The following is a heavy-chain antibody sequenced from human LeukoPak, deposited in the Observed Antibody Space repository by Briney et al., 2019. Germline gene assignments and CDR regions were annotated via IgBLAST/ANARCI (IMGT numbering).Heavy chain of an antibody. V-gene: IGHV4-59*12. J-gene: IGHJ6*02. D-gene: IGHD6-13*01. CDR3: AREGIAGEEYYYYGVDV. CDR1: GGSISSYY. Sequence: SETLSLTCTVSGGSISSYYWSWIRQPPGKGLEWIGYIYYSGSTNYNPSLKSRVTMSVDTSKNQFSLKLSSVTAADTAVYYCAREGIAGEEYYYYGVDVWGQGTTVTVSS. CDR2: IYYSGST.